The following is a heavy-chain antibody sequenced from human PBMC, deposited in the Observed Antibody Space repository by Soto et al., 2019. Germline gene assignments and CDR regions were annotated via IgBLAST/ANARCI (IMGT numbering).Heavy chain of an antibody. CDR2: IIPIFGTA. Sequence: QVQLVQSGAEVKKPGSSVKVSCKASGGTFSSYAISWVRQAPGQGLEWMGGIIPIFGTANYAQKFQGRVTLTADESTSTAYRELSSLRSEDTAVYYCARPSMITFGGVIEYYFDYWGQGTLVTVSS. D-gene: IGHD3-16*02. J-gene: IGHJ4*02. CDR3: ARPSMITFGGVIEYYFDY. V-gene: IGHV1-69*12. CDR1: GGTFSSYA.